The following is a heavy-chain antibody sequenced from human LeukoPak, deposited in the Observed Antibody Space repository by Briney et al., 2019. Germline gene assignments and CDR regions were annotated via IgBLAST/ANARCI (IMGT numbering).Heavy chain of an antibody. V-gene: IGHV4-39*01. CDR1: GGSISSSSYY. D-gene: IGHD3-22*01. J-gene: IGHJ4*02. CDR3: ARHNDWDYYDSSGYYFDY. CDR2: IYYSGST. Sequence: SETLSLTCTVSGGSISSSSYYWGWIRQPPGTGLEWIGSIYYSGSTYYNPSLKSRVTISVDTSKNQFSLKLSSVTAADTAVYYCARHNDWDYYDSSGYYFDYWGQGTLVTVSS.